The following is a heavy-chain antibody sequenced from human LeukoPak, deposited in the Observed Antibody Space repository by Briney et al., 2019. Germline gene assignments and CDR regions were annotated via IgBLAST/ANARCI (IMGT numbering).Heavy chain of an antibody. V-gene: IGHV4-30-4*01. CDR3: AGDYRNAFDI. J-gene: IGHJ3*02. Sequence: PSETLSLTCTVSGGSISSGDFYWSWIRQPPGEGLEWIGSIHYIGTTYYNPSLKSRITVSVDTSKNQFSLKLTSVTAADTAVYYCAGDYRNAFDIWGQGTMVTVSS. D-gene: IGHD4-11*01. CDR1: GGSISSGDFY. CDR2: IHYIGTT.